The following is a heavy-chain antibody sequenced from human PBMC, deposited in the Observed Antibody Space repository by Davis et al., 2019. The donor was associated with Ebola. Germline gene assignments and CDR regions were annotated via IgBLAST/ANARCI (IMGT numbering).Heavy chain of an antibody. CDR1: GFTFSRDW. Sequence: PGGSLRLSCAASGFTFSRDWMSWVRQAPEKGLEWVANIKQDGSEKYYVDSVKGRFTISRDNAKKSLFLQMSSLRAEDTAMYYCASDGLPAALNFWGQGTLVTVSS. CDR3: ASDGLPAALNF. V-gene: IGHV3-7*03. CDR2: IKQDGSEK. D-gene: IGHD2-2*01. J-gene: IGHJ4*02.